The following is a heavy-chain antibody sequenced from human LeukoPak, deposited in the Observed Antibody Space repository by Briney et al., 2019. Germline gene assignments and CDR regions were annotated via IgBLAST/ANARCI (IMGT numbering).Heavy chain of an antibody. D-gene: IGHD6-13*01. CDR2: ISSASNYI. Sequence: GGSLRLSYAASGFTFSSYSMNWVRQAPGKGLEWVSSISSASNYIYYADSVKGRFTISRDNAKNSLYLQMNSLRAEDTAVYYCARASGAAANYWGQGTLVTVSS. CDR1: GFTFSSYS. J-gene: IGHJ4*02. V-gene: IGHV3-21*01. CDR3: ARASGAAANY.